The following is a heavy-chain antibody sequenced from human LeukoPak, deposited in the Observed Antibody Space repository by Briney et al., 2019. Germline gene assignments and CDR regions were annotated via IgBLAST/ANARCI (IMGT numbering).Heavy chain of an antibody. V-gene: IGHV1-18*01. CDR2: INAYNGNT. CDR1: GYTFTSYG. J-gene: IGHJ3*02. CDR3: ARVYYDFWSGYEYDAFDI. D-gene: IGHD3-3*01. Sequence: GASVKVSCKASGYTFTSYGISWVRQAPGQGLEWMGWINAYNGNTNYAQKLRGRVTITTDTSTSTAYMELRGLRSDDTAVYYCARVYYDFWSGYEYDAFDIWGQGTMVTVSS.